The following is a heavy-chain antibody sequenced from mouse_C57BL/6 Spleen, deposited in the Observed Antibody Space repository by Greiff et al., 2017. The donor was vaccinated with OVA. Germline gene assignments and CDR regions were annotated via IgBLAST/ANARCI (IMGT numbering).Heavy chain of an antibody. D-gene: IGHD3-2*02. CDR2: IHPNSGST. V-gene: IGHV1-64*01. J-gene: IGHJ2*01. Sequence: VQLQQPGAELVKPGASVKLSCKASGYTFTSYWMHWVKQRPGQGLEWLGMIHPNSGSTNYNEKFKSKATLTVDKSSSTAYMQLSSLTSEDSAVYYCAPLDSSGYDYWGQGTTLTVSS. CDR3: APLDSSGYDY. CDR1: GYTFTSYW.